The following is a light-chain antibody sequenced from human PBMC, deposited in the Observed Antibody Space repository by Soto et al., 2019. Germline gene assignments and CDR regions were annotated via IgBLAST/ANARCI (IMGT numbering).Light chain of an antibody. CDR2: DAS. V-gene: IGKV1-5*01. CDR3: QQYNSYSHT. CDR1: QSISSW. Sequence: DIQMTQSPSTLSASVGDRVTITCRASQSISSWLAWYQQKPGKAPKLLIYDASSLESGVPSRFSGSGSGTEFTLTICSLQPDDFATYYCQQYNSYSHTFGQGTKVEIK. J-gene: IGKJ1*01.